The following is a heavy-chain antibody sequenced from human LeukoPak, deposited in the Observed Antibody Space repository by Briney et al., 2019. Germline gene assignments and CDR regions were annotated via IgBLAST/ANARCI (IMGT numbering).Heavy chain of an antibody. J-gene: IGHJ4*02. D-gene: IGHD4-23*01. V-gene: IGHV5-51*01. CDR3: ARQFGGNSEFDY. CDR2: IYPGDSDI. CDR1: GYSFTSYW. Sequence: GAPLKISRKGSGYSFTSYWLGWVRQMPRKRLEWMGIIYPGDSDIRYSPSFQGQVTISADKSISTAYLQWSSLKASGTAMYYCARQFGGNSEFDYWGQGTLVTVSS.